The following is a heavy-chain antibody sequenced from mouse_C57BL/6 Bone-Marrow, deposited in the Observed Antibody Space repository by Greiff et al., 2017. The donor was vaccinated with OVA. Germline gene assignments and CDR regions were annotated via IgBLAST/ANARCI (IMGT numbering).Heavy chain of an antibody. D-gene: IGHD4-1*01. CDR1: GYTFTSYW. CDR2: IDPSDSYT. Sequence: QVQLQQSGAELVKPGASVKLSCKASGYTFTSYWMQWVKQRPGQGLEWIGEIDPSDSYTNYNQKFKGKATLTVDTSSSTAYMRLSSLTSEDSAVYYCARRLGPYFDYWGQGTTLTVSS. J-gene: IGHJ2*01. CDR3: ARRLGPYFDY. V-gene: IGHV1-50*01.